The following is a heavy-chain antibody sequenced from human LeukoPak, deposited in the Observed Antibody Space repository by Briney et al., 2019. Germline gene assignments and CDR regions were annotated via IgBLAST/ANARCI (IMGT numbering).Heavy chain of an antibody. Sequence: GGSLRLSCAASGFTFSNHGMSWVRQAPGRGLEWVSVTDSGSGRTYYADSVKGRFTISRDNSKNTLYLQMNSLRAEDTAVYYCAKAQGSGRLGYFDYWGQGTLVTVSS. V-gene: IGHV3-23*01. CDR2: TDSGSGRT. D-gene: IGHD1-26*01. CDR1: GFTFSNHG. J-gene: IGHJ4*02. CDR3: AKAQGSGRLGYFDY.